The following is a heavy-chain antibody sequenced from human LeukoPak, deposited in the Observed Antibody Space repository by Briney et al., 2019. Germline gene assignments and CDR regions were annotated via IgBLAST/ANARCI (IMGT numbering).Heavy chain of an antibody. CDR3: AKGVSSSWSNDAFDI. D-gene: IGHD6-13*01. V-gene: IGHV3-30*18. CDR1: GFTFSRHD. Sequence: GGSLRLSCVASGFTFSRHDMNWVRQAPGKGLEWVAVISYDGSNKYYADSVKGRFTISRDNSKNTLYLQMNSLRNEDTAVYYCAKGVSSSWSNDAFDIWGQGTMVTVSS. J-gene: IGHJ3*02. CDR2: ISYDGSNK.